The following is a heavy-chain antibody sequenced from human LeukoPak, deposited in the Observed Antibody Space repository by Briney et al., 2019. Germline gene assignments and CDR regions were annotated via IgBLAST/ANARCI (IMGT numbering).Heavy chain of an antibody. CDR1: GFTFSSYA. V-gene: IGHV3-23*01. D-gene: IGHD5-24*01. Sequence: GGSLRLSCAASGFTFSSYAMSWVRQAPGEGLEWVSAISGSGGSTYYADSVKGRFTISRDNSKNTLYLQMNSLRAEDTAVYYCASVEMATITDDAFDIWGQGTMVTVSS. CDR2: ISGSGGST. CDR3: ASVEMATITDDAFDI. J-gene: IGHJ3*02.